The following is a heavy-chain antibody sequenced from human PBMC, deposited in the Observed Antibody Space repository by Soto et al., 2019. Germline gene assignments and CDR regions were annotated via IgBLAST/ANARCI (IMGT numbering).Heavy chain of an antibody. D-gene: IGHD6-19*01. CDR2: INPNGGST. Sequence: ASVKVSCKASGYTFINYYMHWVRQAPEQGLEWMGIINPNGGSTTYAQKFQGRVTLTRDTSTNTVNMELSSLRSEGTAVYYCAREKWLVRRNDPFDIWGQGTMVTVSS. J-gene: IGHJ3*02. V-gene: IGHV1-46*01. CDR1: GYTFINYY. CDR3: AREKWLVRRNDPFDI.